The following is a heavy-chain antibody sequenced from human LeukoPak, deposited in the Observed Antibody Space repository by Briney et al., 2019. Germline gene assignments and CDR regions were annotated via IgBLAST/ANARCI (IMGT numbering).Heavy chain of an antibody. CDR1: GFTFSSYE. V-gene: IGHV3-48*03. CDR3: ARNWNWDYYFDY. D-gene: IGHD1-7*01. Sequence: GGSLRLSCAASGFTFSSYEMNWVRQAPGKGLEWVSYISSSGSTIYYADSVKGRFTISRDNAKNSLYLQMNSLRAEDTAVYYCARNWNWDYYFDYWGQGTLVTVSS. CDR2: ISSSGSTI. J-gene: IGHJ4*02.